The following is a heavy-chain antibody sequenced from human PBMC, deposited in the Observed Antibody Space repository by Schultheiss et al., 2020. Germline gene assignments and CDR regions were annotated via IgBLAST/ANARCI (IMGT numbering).Heavy chain of an antibody. V-gene: IGHV3-7*03. J-gene: IGHJ6*02. CDR1: GFTFSSYS. CDR2: IKQDGSEK. Sequence: GSLRLSCAASGFTFSSYSMNWVRQAPGKGLEWVANIKQDGSEKYYVDSVKGRFTISRDNAKNSLYLQMNSLRAEDTAVYYCARDLDWNYRPNTYGMDVWGQGTTVTVSS. CDR3: ARDLDWNYRPNTYGMDV. D-gene: IGHD1-7*01.